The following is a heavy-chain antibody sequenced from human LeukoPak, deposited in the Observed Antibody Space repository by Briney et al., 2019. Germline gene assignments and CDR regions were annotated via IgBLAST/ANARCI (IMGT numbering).Heavy chain of an antibody. Sequence: PSGTLSLTCTVSGGSISSYYWSWIRQPPGKGLEWIGYIYYSGSTNYNPSLKSRVTISVDTSKNQFSLKLSSVTAADTAVYYCARAIFGLDYYYMDVWGKGTTVTVSS. CDR3: ARAIFGLDYYYMDV. J-gene: IGHJ6*03. CDR1: GGSISSYY. V-gene: IGHV4-59*01. CDR2: IYYSGST. D-gene: IGHD3-3*02.